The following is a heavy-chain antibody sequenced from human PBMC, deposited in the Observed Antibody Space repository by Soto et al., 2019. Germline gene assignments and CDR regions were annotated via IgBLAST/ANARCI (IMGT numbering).Heavy chain of an antibody. CDR3: AREYSGYDPPYYDYYYGMDV. J-gene: IGHJ6*02. CDR1: GYTFTSYG. D-gene: IGHD5-12*01. V-gene: IGHV1-18*01. Sequence: ASVKVSCKASGYTFTSYGISWVRQAPGQGLEWMGWISAYNGNTNFAQKLQGRVTMTTDTSTSTAYMELRSLRSDDTAVYFCAREYSGYDPPYYDYYYGMDVWGQGTTVTVSS. CDR2: ISAYNGNT.